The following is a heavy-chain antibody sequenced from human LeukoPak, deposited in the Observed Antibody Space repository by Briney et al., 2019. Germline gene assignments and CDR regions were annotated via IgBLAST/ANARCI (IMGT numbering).Heavy chain of an antibody. V-gene: IGHV3-11*04. CDR1: GFTFSDYY. CDR3: ARDGHYYDSSGFMGY. J-gene: IGHJ4*02. CDR2: ISSSGSTR. D-gene: IGHD3-22*01. Sequence: PGGSLRLSCAASGFTFSDYYMSWIRQAPGKGLEWVSYISSSGSTRYYADSVKGRFTLSRDNAKNSLYLQMNSLRAEDTAVYYCARDGHYYDSSGFMGYWGQGTLVTVSS.